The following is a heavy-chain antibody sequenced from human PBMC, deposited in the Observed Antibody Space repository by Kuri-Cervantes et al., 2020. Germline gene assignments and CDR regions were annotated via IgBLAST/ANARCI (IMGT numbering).Heavy chain of an antibody. Sequence: GESLKISCAASGFTVSANYMSWVRQAPGKGLESVSIIYSGDNTYYADSVKGRLTISRDNSKNTLYLQVNSLRVEDTAVYYCAKSSGGSSYSGTDYWGQGTLVTVSS. J-gene: IGHJ4*02. D-gene: IGHD2-15*01. CDR1: GFTVSANY. CDR2: IYSGDNT. V-gene: IGHV3-53*01. CDR3: AKSSGGSSYSGTDY.